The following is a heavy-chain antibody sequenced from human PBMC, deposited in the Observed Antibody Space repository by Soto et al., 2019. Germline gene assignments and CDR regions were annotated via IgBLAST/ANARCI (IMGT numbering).Heavy chain of an antibody. V-gene: IGHV1-69*04. D-gene: IGHD6-19*01. CDR3: AAVVGTSAFVGYLEY. J-gene: IGHJ4*02. CDR1: GYTFTSYD. Sequence: GASVKVSCKASGYTFTSYDINWVRQAPGQGPEWMGRIIPALGIEDYAPKFQGKVTMTADTSTSTAHMEMSSLRSDDTAVYYCAAVVGTSAFVGYLEYWGQRTLVTVSS. CDR2: IIPALGIE.